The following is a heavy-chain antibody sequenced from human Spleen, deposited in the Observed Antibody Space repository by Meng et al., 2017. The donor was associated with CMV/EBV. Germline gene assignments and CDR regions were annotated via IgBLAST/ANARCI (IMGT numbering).Heavy chain of an antibody. CDR2: ISSSGSTI. V-gene: IGHV3-11*04. D-gene: IGHD6-13*01. CDR3: ARDLGEGSSWYPVRYYYYGMDV. Sequence: LSLTCTVSGGSVSTNSYYWGWIRQPPGKGLEWVSYISSSGSTIYYADSVKGRFTISRDNAKNSLYLQMNSLRAEDTAVYYCARDLGEGSSWYPVRYYYYGMDVWGQGTTVTVSS. J-gene: IGHJ6*02. CDR1: GGSVSTNSYY.